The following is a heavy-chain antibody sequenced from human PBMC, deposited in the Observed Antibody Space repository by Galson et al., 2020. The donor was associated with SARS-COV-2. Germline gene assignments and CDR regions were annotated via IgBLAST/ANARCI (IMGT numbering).Heavy chain of an antibody. CDR2: IDGNDGST. CDR1: GFDFDDYT. CDR3: TTWVFDY. D-gene: IGHD1-26*01. V-gene: IGHV3-43*01. J-gene: IGHJ4*02. Sequence: GESLKISCVASGFDFDDYTMHWVRQVPGKGLEWVSLIDGNDGSTHYVDSVKGRFTISRDNSKNSLFLQMNSLTIEDTALYYCTTWVFDYWGQGTLVTVSS.